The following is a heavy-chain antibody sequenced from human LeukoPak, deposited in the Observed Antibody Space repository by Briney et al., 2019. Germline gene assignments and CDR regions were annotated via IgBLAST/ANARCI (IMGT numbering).Heavy chain of an antibody. D-gene: IGHD2-15*01. CDR1: GYTFTSYY. CDR2: IDPNSGRT. V-gene: IGHV1-2*02. CDR3: ARTPLGGWNYLGY. J-gene: IGHJ4*02. Sequence: ASVKVSCKASGYTFTSYYMHWVRQAPGQGLEWMGWIDPNSGRTNYAQKFQGRVTMTRDTSISTVYMELSRLRSEDTAVYYCARTPLGGWNYLGYWGQGTLVTVSS.